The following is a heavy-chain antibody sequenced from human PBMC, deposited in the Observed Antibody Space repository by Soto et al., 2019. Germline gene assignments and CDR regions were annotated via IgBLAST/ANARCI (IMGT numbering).Heavy chain of an antibody. CDR2: ISAYNGNT. V-gene: IGHV1-18*04. J-gene: IGHJ6*02. Sequence: QVQLVQSGAEVKKPGASVKVSCKASGYTFTSYGISWVRQAPGQGLEWMGWISAYNGNTNYAQKLQGRVTMTTDTSTSTAYMELRSLRSYDTAVYYWARGAAAAGTVNYYYYYGMDVWGQGTTVTVSS. D-gene: IGHD6-13*01. CDR1: GYTFTSYG. CDR3: ARGAAAAGTVNYYYYYGMDV.